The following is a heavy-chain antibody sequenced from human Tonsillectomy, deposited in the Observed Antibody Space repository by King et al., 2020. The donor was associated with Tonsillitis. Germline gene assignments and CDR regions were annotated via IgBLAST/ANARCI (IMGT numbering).Heavy chain of an antibody. V-gene: IGHV3-33*05. D-gene: IGHD4-23*01. CDR1: GFTFSDYG. J-gene: IGHJ2*01. Sequence: VQLVESGGGVVQPGRSLRLSCAASGFTFSDYGMHWVRQAPGKGLEWVAVISYDGSHKYYADSVKGRFTISRDNSKNTLYLQMNSLRDEDTAVYYCVRTDAGGTHWYFDLWGRGTLVTVSS. CDR3: VRTDAGGTHWYFDL. CDR2: ISYDGSHK.